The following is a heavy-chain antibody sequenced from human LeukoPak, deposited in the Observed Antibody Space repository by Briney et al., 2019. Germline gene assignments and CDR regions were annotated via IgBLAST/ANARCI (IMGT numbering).Heavy chain of an antibody. D-gene: IGHD6-13*01. Sequence: SETLSLTCTVSGGSISSSSYYWGWIRQPPGKGLEWIGEINHSGSTNYNPSLKSRVTISVDTSKNQFSLKLSSVTAADTAVYYCARLPGYSSSPDAFDIWGQGTMVTVSS. CDR1: GGSISSSSYY. V-gene: IGHV4-39*07. J-gene: IGHJ3*02. CDR2: INHSGST. CDR3: ARLPGYSSSPDAFDI.